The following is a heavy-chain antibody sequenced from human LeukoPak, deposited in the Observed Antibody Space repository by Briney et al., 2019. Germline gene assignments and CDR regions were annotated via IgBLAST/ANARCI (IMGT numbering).Heavy chain of an antibody. CDR1: GFTFSDYY. CDR3: ASPATYYGSGSYYY. V-gene: IGHV3-11*01. Sequence: PGGSLRLSCAASGFTFSDYYMSWIRQAPGKGLEWVSYTSSSGSTIYYADSVKGRFTISRDNAKNSLYLQMNSLRAEDTAVYYCASPATYYGSGSYYYWGQGTLVTVSS. J-gene: IGHJ4*02. CDR2: TSSSGSTI. D-gene: IGHD3-10*01.